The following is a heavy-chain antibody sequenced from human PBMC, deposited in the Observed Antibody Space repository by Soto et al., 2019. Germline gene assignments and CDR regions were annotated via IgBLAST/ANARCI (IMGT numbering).Heavy chain of an antibody. CDR1: GFTFSSYG. J-gene: IGHJ1*01. CDR2: ICYDGSNK. V-gene: IGHV3-33*06. Sequence: GGSLRLSCAASGFTFSSYGMHWVRQAPGKGLEWVAGICYDGSNKYYADSVKGRFTISRDNSKNTLYLQMNSLRAEDTAVYYCAKGVPGIAVAGTGYFQHWGQGTLVTVSS. D-gene: IGHD6-19*01. CDR3: AKGVPGIAVAGTGYFQH.